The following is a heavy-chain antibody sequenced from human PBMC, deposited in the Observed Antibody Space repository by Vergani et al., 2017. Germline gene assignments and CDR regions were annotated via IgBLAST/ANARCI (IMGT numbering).Heavy chain of an antibody. Sequence: QVQLQESGPGLVKPSETLSLTCTVSGGSISSYYWSWIRQPPGKGLEWIGYIYYSGSTNYNPSLKSRVTISVNTSKNQFSLKLSSETAADTAVNYCARGGLMRRAGDYFDYWGQGTLVTVSS. CDR1: GGSISSYY. J-gene: IGHJ4*02. V-gene: IGHV4-59*01. CDR3: ARGGLMRRAGDYFDY. CDR2: IYYSGST. D-gene: IGHD2-8*01.